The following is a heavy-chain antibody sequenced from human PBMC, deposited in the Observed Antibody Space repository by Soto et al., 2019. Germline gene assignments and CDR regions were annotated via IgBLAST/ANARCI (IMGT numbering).Heavy chain of an antibody. CDR1: GFTVSSNY. J-gene: IGHJ6*03. V-gene: IGHV3-66*01. CDR2: IYRGGST. CDR3: ARAGAYSSRGWSSGHYYMDV. D-gene: IGHD6-19*01. Sequence: EVQLVESGGALVQPGGSLRLSCAVSGFTVSSNYIDWVRQAPGKGLEWVSLIYRGGSTYYAVSVKGRFTISRDNSKDTVYLQMNSLRAEDTAVYYCARAGAYSSRGWSSGHYYMDVWGKGTTVTVSS.